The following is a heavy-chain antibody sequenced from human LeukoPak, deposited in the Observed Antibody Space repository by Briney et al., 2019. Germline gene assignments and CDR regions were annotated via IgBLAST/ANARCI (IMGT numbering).Heavy chain of an antibody. Sequence: GGSLRLSCAASGFTFDDYAMHWVRQAPGKGLEWVSGISWNSGSIGYADSVKGRFTISRDNAKNSLYLQMNNLRAEDTALYYCAKDVSQTMGMDVWGQGTTVTVSS. V-gene: IGHV3-9*01. D-gene: IGHD3-10*01. CDR3: AKDVSQTMGMDV. J-gene: IGHJ6*02. CDR1: GFTFDDYA. CDR2: ISWNSGSI.